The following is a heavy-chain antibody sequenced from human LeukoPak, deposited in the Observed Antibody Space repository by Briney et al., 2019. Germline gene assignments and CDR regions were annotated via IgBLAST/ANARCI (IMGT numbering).Heavy chain of an antibody. Sequence: PGGSLRLSCAASGFTFSSYSMNWVRQAPGKGLEWVSYISSSSSTIYYADSVKGRFTISRDNAKNSLYLQMNSLRAEDTAVYYCARDLGTPHFIAVPFDYWGQGTLVTVSS. V-gene: IGHV3-48*04. CDR2: ISSSSSTI. CDR3: ARDLGTPHFIAVPFDY. J-gene: IGHJ4*02. CDR1: GFTFSSYS. D-gene: IGHD6-19*01.